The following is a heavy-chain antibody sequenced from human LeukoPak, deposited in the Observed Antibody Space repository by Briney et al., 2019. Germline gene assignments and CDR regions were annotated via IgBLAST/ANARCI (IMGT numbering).Heavy chain of an antibody. CDR3: ARDGGAAALVPFDY. V-gene: IGHV3-23*01. CDR2: ISGFGGST. J-gene: IGHJ4*02. D-gene: IGHD6-13*01. Sequence: GGSLRLSCAASVFTFSSYAMRGVRRAPGKGREGVSAISGFGGSTYYADSVEGRLTISRDNSKNTPYLKMNRLRADDTAVYYCARDGGAAALVPFDYWGQGTLVTVSS. CDR1: VFTFSSYA.